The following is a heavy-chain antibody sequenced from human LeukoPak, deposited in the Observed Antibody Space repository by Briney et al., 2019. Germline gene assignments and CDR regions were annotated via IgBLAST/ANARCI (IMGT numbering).Heavy chain of an antibody. CDR3: AKSFSGTYPDLDY. CDR1: GGSISNSY. CDR2: IYDSGST. D-gene: IGHD3-10*01. V-gene: IGHV4-59*08. Sequence: SETLSLTCTVSGGSISNSYWSWIRQPPGKGPEWIGYIYDSGSTNYNPSLRSRVTISVDTSKNQISLNLTSVTAADTAVYYCAKSFSGTYPDLDYWGQGTLVTVSS. J-gene: IGHJ4*02.